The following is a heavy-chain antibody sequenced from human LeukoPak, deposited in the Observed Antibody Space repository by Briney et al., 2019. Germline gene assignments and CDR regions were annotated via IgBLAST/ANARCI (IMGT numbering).Heavy chain of an antibody. CDR1: GYTFTGYY. CDR2: INPNSGGT. J-gene: IGHJ4*02. D-gene: IGHD2-2*02. CDR3: ARAIVPASIRDY. Sequence: GASVKVSCKASGYTFTGYYMHWVRQAPGQGLEWMGRINPNSGGTNYAQKFQGRVTMTRDTSISTAYMELNSLRSDDTAVYYCARAIVPASIRDYWGQGTLVTVSS. V-gene: IGHV1-2*06.